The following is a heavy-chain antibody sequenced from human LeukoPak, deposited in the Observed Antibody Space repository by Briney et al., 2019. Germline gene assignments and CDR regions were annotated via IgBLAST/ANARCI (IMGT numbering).Heavy chain of an antibody. Sequence: SETLSLTCTVSGGSISSSSYYWGWIRQPPGKGLEWIGSIYYSGSTYYSPSLKSRVTISVDTSKNQFSLKLSSVTAADTAVYYCARRVGRWFGERAYYYNYMDVWGKGTTVTISS. V-gene: IGHV4-39*07. J-gene: IGHJ6*03. CDR3: ARRVGRWFGERAYYYNYMDV. CDR1: GGSISSSSYY. CDR2: IYYSGST. D-gene: IGHD3-10*01.